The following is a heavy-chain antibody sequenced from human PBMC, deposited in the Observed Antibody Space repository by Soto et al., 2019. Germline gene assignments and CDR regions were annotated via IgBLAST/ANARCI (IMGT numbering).Heavy chain of an antibody. V-gene: IGHV3-9*02. CDR1: GFTADDYA. J-gene: IGHJ4*02. CDR3: AKDMKWGGMTTIHYFDS. CDR2: ISSNSDTI. Sequence: EVQLVESGRGLVQPGRSLRLSCVASGFTADDYALHWVRQAPGKGLEWVSGISSNSDTIHYADSVKGRFTISRDNAKNSLFLQMNSLRPEDTAVYYCAKDMKWGGMTTIHYFDSWGQGTLVTVSS. D-gene: IGHD4-17*01.